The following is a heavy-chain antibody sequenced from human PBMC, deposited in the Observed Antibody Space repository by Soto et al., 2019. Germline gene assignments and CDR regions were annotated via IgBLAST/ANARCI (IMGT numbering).Heavy chain of an antibody. CDR3: AKDRGSVAAAALDY. Sequence: QVQLVESGGGVVQPGRSLRLSCAASVFTFSSYGMHWVRQAPGKGLEWVAVISYDGSNKYYADSVKGRFTISRDNSKNTLYLQMNSLRAEDTAVYYCAKDRGSVAAAALDYWGQGTLVTVSS. V-gene: IGHV3-30*18. D-gene: IGHD6-13*01. J-gene: IGHJ4*02. CDR1: VFTFSSYG. CDR2: ISYDGSNK.